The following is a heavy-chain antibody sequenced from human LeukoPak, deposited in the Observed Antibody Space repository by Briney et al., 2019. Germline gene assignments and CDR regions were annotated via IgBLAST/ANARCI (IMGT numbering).Heavy chain of an antibody. CDR1: GFTFSSYS. Sequence: GGSLRLSCAASGFTFSSYSMNWVRQAPGKGLEWVSYISSSSSTIYYADSVKGRFTISRDNAKNSLYLQMNSLRAEDTAVYYCARDGQRWLRLDHFDYWGQGTLVTVSS. CDR2: ISSSSSTI. D-gene: IGHD5-24*01. CDR3: ARDGQRWLRLDHFDY. V-gene: IGHV3-48*04. J-gene: IGHJ4*02.